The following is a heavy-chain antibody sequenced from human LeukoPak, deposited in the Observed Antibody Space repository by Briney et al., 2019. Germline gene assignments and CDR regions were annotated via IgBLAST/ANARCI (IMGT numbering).Heavy chain of an antibody. CDR2: IRYDGSNR. Sequence: GGSLRLSCAASGFTLSSYGMHWVRQAPGKGLEWVAFIRYDGSNRYYADSVKGRFTISRDNSKNTLYLQMNSLRAEDTAVYYCAKERDTAMVTIDYWGQGTLVTVSS. D-gene: IGHD5-18*01. CDR1: GFTLSSYG. CDR3: AKERDTAMVTIDY. J-gene: IGHJ4*02. V-gene: IGHV3-30*02.